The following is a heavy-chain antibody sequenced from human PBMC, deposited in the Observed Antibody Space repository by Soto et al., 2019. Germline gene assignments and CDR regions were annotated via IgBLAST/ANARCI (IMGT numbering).Heavy chain of an antibody. CDR1: GGSFSGYY. CDR2: INHSGST. Sequence: SETLSLTCAVYGGSFSGYYWSWIRRPPGKGLEWIGKINHSGSTNYNPSLKSRVTISVDTSKNQFSLKLSSVTAADTAVYYCARAYIAANPLLYYYYYYGMDVWGQGTTVTVSS. V-gene: IGHV4-34*01. CDR3: ARAYIAANPLLYYYYYYGMDV. J-gene: IGHJ6*02. D-gene: IGHD6-6*01.